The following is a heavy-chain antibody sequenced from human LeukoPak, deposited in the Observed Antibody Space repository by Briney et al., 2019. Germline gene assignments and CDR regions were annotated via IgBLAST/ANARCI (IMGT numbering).Heavy chain of an antibody. V-gene: IGHV3-64D*06. CDR1: GFTFSNYA. Sequence: GGSLRLSCPASGFTFSNYAMHWVRQAQGKGMEYVSSITSNGDTKYYTGSVNGRFTISRDNSNNIFYLQMSRLRAEDTAVYYCLKDRLGTGDYWGQGNLVSVSS. D-gene: IGHD7-27*01. J-gene: IGHJ4*02. CDR3: LKDRLGTGDY. CDR2: ITSNGDTK.